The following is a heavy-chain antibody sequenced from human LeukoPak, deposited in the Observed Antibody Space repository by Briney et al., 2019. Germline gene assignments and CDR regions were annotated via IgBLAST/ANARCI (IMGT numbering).Heavy chain of an antibody. Sequence: PSETLSLTCAVYGGSFSGYYWSWIRQPPGKGLEWIGEINHSGSTNYNPSLKSRVTIPVDTSKNQFSLKLSSVTAADTAVYYCARGSDFWSGYYRYYFDYWGQGTLVTVSS. D-gene: IGHD3-3*01. CDR1: GGSFSGYY. J-gene: IGHJ4*02. CDR3: ARGSDFWSGYYRYYFDY. CDR2: INHSGST. V-gene: IGHV4-34*01.